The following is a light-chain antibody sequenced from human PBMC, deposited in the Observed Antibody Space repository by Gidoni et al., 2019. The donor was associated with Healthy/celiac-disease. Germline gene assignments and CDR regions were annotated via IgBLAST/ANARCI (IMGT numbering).Light chain of an antibody. V-gene: IGKV1-39*01. J-gene: IGKJ4*01. CDR2: AAS. Sequence: DIQMTQSPSSLSASVGDRVTITCRASQSISSYLNWYQQKPGKATKLLIYAASSLQSGVPSRFSGSGSGTDFTLTISSLQPEDFATYYCQQSYSTLQLTFGGGTRVEIK. CDR1: QSISSY. CDR3: QQSYSTLQLT.